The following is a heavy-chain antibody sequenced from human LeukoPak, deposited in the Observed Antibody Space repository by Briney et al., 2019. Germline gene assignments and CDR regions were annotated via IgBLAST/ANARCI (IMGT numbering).Heavy chain of an antibody. V-gene: IGHV3-43*02. D-gene: IGHD5-12*01. CDR2: ISGDGGST. J-gene: IGHJ4*02. CDR3: AKDRNLPDSGYDGEFDY. CDR1: GFTFDDYA. Sequence: GGSLRLSCAASGFTFDDYAMHLVRQAPGKGLGWVSLISGDGGSTYYADSVKGRFTISRDNSKNSLYLQMNSLRTEDTALYYCAKDRNLPDSGYDGEFDYWGQGTLVTVSS.